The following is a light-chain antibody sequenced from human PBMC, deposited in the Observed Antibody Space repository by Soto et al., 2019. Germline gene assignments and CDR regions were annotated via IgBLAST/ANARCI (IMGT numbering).Light chain of an antibody. CDR3: QQSYNSPYT. J-gene: IGKJ2*01. V-gene: IGKV1-39*01. CDR1: QSINNY. CDR2: AAT. Sequence: DIQMTQSPSSLSASLGDRVTITCRASQSINNYLNWYQQEEGKAPKLLIYAATSVQSGVPSRFSGSGSGTEFTLTISSLQPGDFATYYCQQSYNSPYTFGRGTKLEIK.